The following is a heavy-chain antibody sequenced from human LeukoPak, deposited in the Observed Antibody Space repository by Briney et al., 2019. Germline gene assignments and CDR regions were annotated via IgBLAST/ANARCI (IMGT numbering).Heavy chain of an antibody. D-gene: IGHD1-7*01. CDR1: GFTFSSYG. V-gene: IGHV3-30*18. J-gene: IGHJ4*02. CDR3: AKGRWGLTGTWRGDEFDY. Sequence: GRSLRLSCAASGFTFSSYGMHWVRQAPGKGLEWVAVISYDGSNKYYADSVKGRFTISRDNSKNTLYVQMNSLRAEDTAVYYCAKGRWGLTGTWRGDEFDYWGQGTLVTVSS. CDR2: ISYDGSNK.